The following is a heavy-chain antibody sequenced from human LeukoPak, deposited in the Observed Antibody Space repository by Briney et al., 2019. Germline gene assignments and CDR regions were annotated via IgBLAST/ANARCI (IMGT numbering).Heavy chain of an antibody. CDR1: GGSIRSYY. V-gene: IGHV4-59*01. J-gene: IGHJ6*03. Sequence: PSETLSLTCTVPGGSIRSYYWSWIRQPPGKGLEWMGYIYSSGSSNYNPSLKSRLTISVDTSKNQFSLRLSSVTAADTAVSYCARSLAVAGYYYYYYMDVWGKGTTVTVSS. CDR3: ARSLAVAGYYYYYYMDV. D-gene: IGHD6-19*01. CDR2: IYSSGSS.